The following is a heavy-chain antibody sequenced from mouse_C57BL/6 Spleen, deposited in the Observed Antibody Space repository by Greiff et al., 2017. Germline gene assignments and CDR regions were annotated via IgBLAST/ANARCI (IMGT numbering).Heavy chain of an antibody. V-gene: IGHV1-55*01. D-gene: IGHD3-2*02. J-gene: IGHJ3*01. CDR3: AGDSSGLAWFAY. CDR2: IYPGSGST. CDR1: GYTFTSYW. Sequence: VQLQQPGAELVKPGASVKMSCKASGYTFTSYWITWVKQRPGQGLEWIGDIYPGSGSTNYNEKFKSKATLTVDTSSSTAYMQLSSLTSEDSAVYYCAGDSSGLAWFAYWGQGTLVAVSA.